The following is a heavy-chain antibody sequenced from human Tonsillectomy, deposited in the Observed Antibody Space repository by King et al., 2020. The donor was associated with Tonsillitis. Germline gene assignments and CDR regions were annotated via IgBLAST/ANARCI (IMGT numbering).Heavy chain of an antibody. CDR2: MNPNNGGE. CDR1: GYILSGDN. Sequence: VQLVESGAEVKKPGASVKVSCKATGYILSGDNIHWVRQATGQGLDWMGRMNPNNGGENNEQKCQGGVTMTRDTSISTAYMEVSRLRSDDKALYYCARDRGYYYDLDYWGQGTLVTVSS. J-gene: IGHJ4*02. D-gene: IGHD3-22*01. CDR3: ARDRGYYYDLDY. V-gene: IGHV1-2*02.